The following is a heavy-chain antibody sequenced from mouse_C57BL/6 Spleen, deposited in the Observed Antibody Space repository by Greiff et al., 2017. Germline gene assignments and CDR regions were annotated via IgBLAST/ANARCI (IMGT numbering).Heavy chain of an antibody. V-gene: IGHV1-74*01. CDR3: AIPTTLSFFDY. D-gene: IGHD2-10*01. J-gene: IGHJ2*01. CDR1: GYTFTSYW. Sequence: QVQLQQPGAELVKPGASVKVSCKASGYTFTSYWMHWVKQRPGQGLEWIGRIHPSDSDTNYNQKFKGKATLTVDKSSSTAYMPLSSLTSEDSAVYYGAIPTTLSFFDYWGQGTTLTVSS. CDR2: IHPSDSDT.